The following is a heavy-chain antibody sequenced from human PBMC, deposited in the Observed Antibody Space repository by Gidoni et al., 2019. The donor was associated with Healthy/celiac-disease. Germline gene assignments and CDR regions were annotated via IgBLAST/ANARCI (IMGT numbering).Heavy chain of an antibody. Sequence: QLQLQESGPGLVKPSETLSLTCTVSVGSISSSSYDWGWLRQPPGKGLGWIGSIYYSGSTYFNPSLKGRVTISVDTSKNQFSLKLSSVTAADTAVYYCARHEYGYDSSGAPFDYWGQGTLVTVSS. CDR3: ARHEYGYDSSGAPFDY. V-gene: IGHV4-39*01. CDR1: VGSISSSSYD. D-gene: IGHD3-22*01. CDR2: IYYSGST. J-gene: IGHJ4*02.